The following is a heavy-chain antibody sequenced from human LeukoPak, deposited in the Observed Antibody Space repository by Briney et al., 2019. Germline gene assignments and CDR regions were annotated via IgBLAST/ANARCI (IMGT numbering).Heavy chain of an antibody. CDR1: GFTFSSYW. V-gene: IGHV3-7*01. Sequence: GGSLRLSCAASGFTFSSYWMSWVRQAPGKGLEWVAKIKHDGSEKYYVDSVKGRFTISRDNTKNSLYLQMNTLRAEDTAVYYCTRDDPYLFDYWGQGTPVTVSS. CDR2: IKHDGSEK. D-gene: IGHD3-16*01. J-gene: IGHJ4*02. CDR3: TRDDPYLFDY.